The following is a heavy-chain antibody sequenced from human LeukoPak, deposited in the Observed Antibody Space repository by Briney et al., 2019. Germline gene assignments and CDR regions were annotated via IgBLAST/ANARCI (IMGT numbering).Heavy chain of an antibody. D-gene: IGHD2-15*01. CDR1: GLTFSRYW. V-gene: IGHV3-7*05. CDR3: AGSGGGHPCYFDF. Sequence: GGSLRLSCAASGLTFSRYWMTWVRQAPGKGPEWVANIKEDGNEVYSADSVKGRFTISRDNARNSLYLQMNSLRAEDTAVYYCAGSGGGHPCYFDFWGQGTLVTVSS. J-gene: IGHJ4*02. CDR2: IKEDGNEV.